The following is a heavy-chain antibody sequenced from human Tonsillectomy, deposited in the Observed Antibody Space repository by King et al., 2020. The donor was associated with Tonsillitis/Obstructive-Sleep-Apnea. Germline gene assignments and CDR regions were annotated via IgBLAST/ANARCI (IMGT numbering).Heavy chain of an antibody. CDR3: AAYGSGTLYYYYYMDV. Sequence: QVQLQQWGAGLLKPSETLSLTCAVYGGSFSGYYWSWLRQPPGKGLEWIGEINHSGSTNYNPSLKSRVTISVDTSKNQFSLKLSSVTAADTAVYYCAAYGSGTLYYYYYMDVWGKGTTVTVSS. CDR1: GGSFSGYY. J-gene: IGHJ6*03. CDR2: INHSGST. V-gene: IGHV4-34*01. D-gene: IGHD3-10*01.